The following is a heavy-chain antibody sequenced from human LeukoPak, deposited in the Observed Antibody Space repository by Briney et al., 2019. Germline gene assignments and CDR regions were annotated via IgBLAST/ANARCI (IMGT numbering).Heavy chain of an antibody. D-gene: IGHD3/OR15-3a*01. V-gene: IGHV1-8*01. J-gene: IGHJ6*02. Sequence: GASVKVSCKASGYTFTSYDINWVRQATGQGLEWRGWMKPKRGNTGYAQKFQGRVTMPRNTSISTAYMQLCSLRSEDTAVYSCARRYYDFWTALPQGCMHLWGQGTTVTVSS. CDR1: GYTFTSYD. CDR2: MKPKRGNT. CDR3: ARRYYDFWTALPQGCMHL.